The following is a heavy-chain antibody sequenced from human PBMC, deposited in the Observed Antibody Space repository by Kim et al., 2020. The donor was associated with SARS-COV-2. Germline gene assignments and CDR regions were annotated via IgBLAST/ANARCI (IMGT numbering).Heavy chain of an antibody. CDR2: IYHSGST. V-gene: IGHV4-4*02. CDR3: ASERNCSSTSCYGYRYYYYGMDV. D-gene: IGHD2-2*01. CDR1: GGSISSSNW. J-gene: IGHJ6*02. Sequence: SETLSLTCAVSGGSISSSNWWSWVRQPPGKGLEWIGEIYHSGSTNYNPSLKSRVTISVDKSKNQFSLKLSSVTAADTAVYYCASERNCSSTSCYGYRYYYYGMDVWGQGTTVTVSS.